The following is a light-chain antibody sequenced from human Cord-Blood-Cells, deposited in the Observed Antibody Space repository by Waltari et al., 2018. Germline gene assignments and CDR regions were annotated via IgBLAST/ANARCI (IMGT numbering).Light chain of an antibody. J-gene: IGKJ2*01. CDR2: KAS. CDR1: QSISSW. V-gene: IGKV1-5*03. CDR3: QQYNSSMYT. Sequence: DIQMTQSPSTLSASVGDRLTLTCRASQSISSWLAWYQQKPGKAPKLLIYKASSLESGVPSRFSGSGSGTEFTLTISSLQPDDFATYYCQQYNSSMYTFGQGTKLEIK.